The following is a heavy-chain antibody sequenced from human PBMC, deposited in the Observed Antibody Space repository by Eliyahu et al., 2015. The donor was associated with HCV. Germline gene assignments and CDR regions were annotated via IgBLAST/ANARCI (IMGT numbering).Heavy chain of an antibody. D-gene: IGHD3-10*01. CDR1: GFTFSSYS. J-gene: IGHJ3*02. Sequence: EVQLVESGGGLVKPGGSLRLSCAASGFTFSSYSMNWVRQAPGKGLEGVSSISSSSSYIYYADSVKGRFTISRDNAKNSLYLQMNSLRAEDTAVYYCASDWFGEGVTVAFDIWGQGTMVTVSS. V-gene: IGHV3-21*01. CDR3: ASDWFGEGVTVAFDI. CDR2: ISSSSSYI.